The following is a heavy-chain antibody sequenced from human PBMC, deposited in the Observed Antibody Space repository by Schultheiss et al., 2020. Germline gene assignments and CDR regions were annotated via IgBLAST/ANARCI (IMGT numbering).Heavy chain of an antibody. CDR1: GGSISSYY. CDR3: ARDGPQWLGGVD. D-gene: IGHD6-19*01. V-gene: IGHV4-59*12. CDR2: IYYSGST. Sequence: TLSLTCTVSGGSISSYYWSWIRQPPGKGLEWIGSIYYSGSTYYNSSLKSRVTISVDTSKNQFSLKLSSVTAADTAVYYCARDGPQWLGGVDWGQGTLVTVSS. J-gene: IGHJ4*02.